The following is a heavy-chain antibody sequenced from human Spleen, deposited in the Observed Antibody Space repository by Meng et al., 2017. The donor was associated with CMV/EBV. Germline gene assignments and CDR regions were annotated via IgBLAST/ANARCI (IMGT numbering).Heavy chain of an antibody. D-gene: IGHD1-20*01. CDR1: GFTFSDYY. Sequence: GGSLRLSCAASGFTFSDYYMNWVRQAPGKGLEWVSSITSSSTIYYADSVKGRFTISRDNAKNSLYLQMNSLRAEDTAVYYCARQWDYGYNSLDFWGQGTLVTVSS. CDR3: ARQWDYGYNSLDF. V-gene: IGHV3-69-1*02. J-gene: IGHJ4*02. CDR2: ITSSSTI.